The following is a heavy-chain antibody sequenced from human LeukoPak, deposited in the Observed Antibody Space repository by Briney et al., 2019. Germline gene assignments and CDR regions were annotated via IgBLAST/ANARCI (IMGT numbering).Heavy chain of an antibody. CDR3: ARDFHCSSTSCPVGSGDY. J-gene: IGHJ4*02. V-gene: IGHV3-23*01. CDR2: ISGSGGST. Sequence: GGSLRLSCAASGFTFSSYAMSWVRQAPGKGLEWVSAISGSGGSTYYADSVKGRFTISRDNSKNTLYLQMNSLRAEDTAVYYCARDFHCSSTSCPVGSGDYWGQGTLVTVSS. CDR1: GFTFSSYA. D-gene: IGHD2-2*01.